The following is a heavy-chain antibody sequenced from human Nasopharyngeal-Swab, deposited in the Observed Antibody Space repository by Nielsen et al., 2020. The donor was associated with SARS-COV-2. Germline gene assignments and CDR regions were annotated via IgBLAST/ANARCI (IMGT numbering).Heavy chain of an antibody. D-gene: IGHD5-18*01. CDR3: GRDKGSYGTNNWLDP. V-gene: IGHV3-30*04. CDR1: GFTFSMYD. CDR2: ISFDGNRK. J-gene: IGHJ5*02. Sequence: GGSLRLSCGASGFTFSMYDIHWVRQAPGQGLEWLAVISFDGNRKYYADSVKGRFTISRDNSKNTAYLQMNSLRTEDTAVYYCGRDKGSYGTNNWLDPWGQGTLVNVSS.